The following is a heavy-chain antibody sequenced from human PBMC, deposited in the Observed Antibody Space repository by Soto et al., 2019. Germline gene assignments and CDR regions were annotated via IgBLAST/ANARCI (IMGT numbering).Heavy chain of an antibody. J-gene: IGHJ6*03. CDR1: GFTFSSYA. Sequence: GGSLRLSCAASGFTFSSYAMSWVRQAPGKGLEWVSAISGSGGSTYYADSVKGRFTISRDNSKNTLYLQMNSLRAEDTAVYYCAKYLVAAAGTAGYYYYMDVWGKGTTVTVSS. CDR3: AKYLVAAAGTAGYYYYMDV. D-gene: IGHD6-13*01. CDR2: ISGSGGST. V-gene: IGHV3-23*01.